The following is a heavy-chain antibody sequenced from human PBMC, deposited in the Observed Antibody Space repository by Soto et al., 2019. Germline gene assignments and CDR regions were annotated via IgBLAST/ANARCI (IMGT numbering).Heavy chain of an antibody. V-gene: IGHV4-30-4*07. CDR1: GAYVSSAGYS. CDR2: VYQSGRT. D-gene: IGHD5-12*01. Sequence: SATLSLTGSGSGAYVSSAGYSWSWIRQPAGKGLEWIGYVYQSGRTYGSVTTSYNPSLKSRVTISVDRSTNQFSLKLISVTAADTAVYFCARGQSIVAAIDYFDYWGQGSLVTVS. CDR3: ARGQSIVAAIDYFDY. J-gene: IGHJ4*02.